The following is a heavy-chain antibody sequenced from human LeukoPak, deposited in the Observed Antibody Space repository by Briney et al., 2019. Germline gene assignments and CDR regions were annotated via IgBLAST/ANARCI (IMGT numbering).Heavy chain of an antibody. CDR2: ITSSSSTI. CDR3: AKDIGGYYDSDGAFDI. D-gene: IGHD3-22*01. V-gene: IGHV3-48*01. CDR1: GFTFSSYS. Sequence: GGSLRLSCAASGFTFSSYSMNWVRQAPGKGLEWVSYITSSSSTIYYADSVKGRFTISRDNSKNTLSLQMISLRAEDTALYYCAKDIGGYYDSDGAFDIWGQGTMVTVSS. J-gene: IGHJ3*02.